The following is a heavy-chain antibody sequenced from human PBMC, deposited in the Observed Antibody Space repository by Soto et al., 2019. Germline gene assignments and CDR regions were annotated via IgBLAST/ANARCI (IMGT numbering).Heavy chain of an antibody. CDR3: ARGGIPDYSTYGSGMDV. Sequence: EVQLVESGGGLVQPGGSLRLSCVASGFTFSDHYMDWVRQAPGKGLEWLGRLRNGPNYYTTEYAASVKGRSTFSRDDSKNSLYLLMDGLKTEDTAVYYCARGGIPDYSTYGSGMDVWGQGATVAVSS. CDR2: LRNGPNYYTT. J-gene: IGHJ6*02. CDR1: GFTFSDHY. V-gene: IGHV3-72*01. D-gene: IGHD4-4*01.